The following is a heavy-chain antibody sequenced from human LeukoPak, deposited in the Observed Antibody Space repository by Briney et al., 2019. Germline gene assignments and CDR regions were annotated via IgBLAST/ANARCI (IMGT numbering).Heavy chain of an antibody. CDR1: GGSISSYY. D-gene: IGHD3-3*01. CDR2: IYYSGST. V-gene: IGHV4-59*01. CDR3: ASKYFSHWFDH. Sequence: PSETLSLTCTVSGGSISSYYWSWIRQPPGKGLEWIGYIYYSGSTNYNPSLKSRVTISVDTSKNQFSLKLSSVTAADTAVYYCASKYFSHWFDHWGQGTLVTVSS. J-gene: IGHJ5*02.